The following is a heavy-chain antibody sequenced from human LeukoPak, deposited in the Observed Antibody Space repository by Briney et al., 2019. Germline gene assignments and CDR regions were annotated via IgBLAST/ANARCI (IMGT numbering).Heavy chain of an antibody. D-gene: IGHD3-3*01. CDR1: GGSISGSSYY. CDR3: ARRFLTIDNWFDP. V-gene: IGHV4-39*01. J-gene: IGHJ5*02. Sequence: PSETLSLTCTVSGGSISGSSYYWGWIRQPPGKGLDWIGSIYYNGSTYYNPSLKSRVTISVDTSKNQFSLKLSSVTAADTAVYYCARRFLTIDNWFDPWGQGTLVTVSS. CDR2: IYYNGST.